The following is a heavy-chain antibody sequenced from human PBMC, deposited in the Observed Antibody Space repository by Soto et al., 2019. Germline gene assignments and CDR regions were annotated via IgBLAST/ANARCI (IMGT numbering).Heavy chain of an antibody. CDR1: GFTPSSSD. J-gene: IGHJ5*01. CDR2: IDGAGRIT. V-gene: IGHV3-23*01. CDR3: VKNSGGFHS. D-gene: IGHD3-10*01. Sequence: EVQLLESGGGFIQPGGSLRLSCAASGFTPSSSDMSWVRQGPGKGLEWVSTIDGAGRITYYADSVKGRFTISRDNSKNTLYLPMESLGADDTAVYYCVKNSGGFHSWGQGALVTVSS.